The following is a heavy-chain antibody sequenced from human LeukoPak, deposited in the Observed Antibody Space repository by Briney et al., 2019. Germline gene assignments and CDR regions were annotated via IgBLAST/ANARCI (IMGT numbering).Heavy chain of an antibody. J-gene: IGHJ4*02. D-gene: IGHD6-13*01. V-gene: IGHV3-53*01. Sequence: GGSLRLSCKASGFTVSSNYMNWVRQAPGKGLGWVALIYSGGTTNYADSVKGRFTISRDNSKNTLYLQMTNVRVEDTAVYYCARDPPGIAASVSGGWGQGTLVTVSS. CDR1: GFTVSSNY. CDR2: IYSGGTT. CDR3: ARDPPGIAASVSGG.